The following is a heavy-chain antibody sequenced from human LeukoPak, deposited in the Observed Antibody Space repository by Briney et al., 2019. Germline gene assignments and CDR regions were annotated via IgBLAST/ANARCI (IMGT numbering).Heavy chain of an antibody. CDR3: ATGRGYNPTEYFQH. CDR1: GYTFTSYY. J-gene: IGHJ1*01. Sequence: ASVKVSCKASGYTFTSYYMHWVRQAPGKGLEWMGGFDPEDGETIYAQKFQGRVTMTEDTSTDTAYMELSSLRSEDTAVYYCATGRGYNPTEYFQHWGQGTLVTVSS. D-gene: IGHD5-24*01. V-gene: IGHV1-24*01. CDR2: FDPEDGET.